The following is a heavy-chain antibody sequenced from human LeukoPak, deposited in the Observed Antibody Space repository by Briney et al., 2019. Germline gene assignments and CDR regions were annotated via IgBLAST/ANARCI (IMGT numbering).Heavy chain of an antibody. Sequence: QSGGSLRLSCVVSGITFSNYWMTWVRQAPGKGLEWVSVIYKDGSTYYADSVKGRFTISRDNSKNTVYLQMNSLRAEDTAVYYCARGYCSGRSCYMWYSDYWGQGTLVTVSS. V-gene: IGHV3-53*01. D-gene: IGHD2-15*01. J-gene: IGHJ4*02. CDR2: IYKDGST. CDR1: GITFSNYW. CDR3: ARGYCSGRSCYMWYSDY.